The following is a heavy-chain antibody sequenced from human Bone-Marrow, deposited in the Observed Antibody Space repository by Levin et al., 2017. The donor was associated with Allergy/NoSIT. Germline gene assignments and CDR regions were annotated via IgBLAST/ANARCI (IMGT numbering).Heavy chain of an antibody. CDR1: GGTFSSYA. CDR2: IIPIFGTA. Sequence: SVKVSCKASGGTFSSYAISWVRQAPGQGLEWMGGIIPIFGTANYAQKFQGRVTITADKSTSTAYMELSSLRSEDTAVYYCASFTVTTTNNHDYWGQGTLVTVSS. D-gene: IGHD4-11*01. V-gene: IGHV1-69*06. CDR3: ASFTVTTTNNHDY. J-gene: IGHJ4*02.